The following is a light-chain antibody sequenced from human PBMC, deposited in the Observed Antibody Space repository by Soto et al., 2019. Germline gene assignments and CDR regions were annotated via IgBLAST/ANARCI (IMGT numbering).Light chain of an antibody. V-gene: IGLV2-11*01. Sequence: QSALTQPRSVSGSPGQSVTISCTGTSSDVGDYNYVSWYQQHPGKAPKIIIYDVSKWPSGVPDRFSGSKPGNTASLTISGLQAEDEADYYCCSYAGTYTWVFGGGTKLTVL. CDR3: CSYAGTYTWV. CDR1: SSDVGDYNY. CDR2: DVS. J-gene: IGLJ3*02.